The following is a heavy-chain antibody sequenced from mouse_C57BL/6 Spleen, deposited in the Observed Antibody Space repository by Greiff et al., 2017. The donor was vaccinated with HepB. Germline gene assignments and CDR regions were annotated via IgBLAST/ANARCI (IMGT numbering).Heavy chain of an antibody. Sequence: LVESGAELVRPGPSVKVSCKASGYAFTNYLIEWVKQRPGQGLEWIGVINPGSGGTNYNEKFKGKATLTADKSSSTAYMQLSSLTSEDSAVYFCARGGAVFDYWGQGTTLTVSS. CDR2: INPGSGGT. V-gene: IGHV1-54*01. J-gene: IGHJ2*01. CDR3: ARGGAVFDY. CDR1: GYAFTNYL.